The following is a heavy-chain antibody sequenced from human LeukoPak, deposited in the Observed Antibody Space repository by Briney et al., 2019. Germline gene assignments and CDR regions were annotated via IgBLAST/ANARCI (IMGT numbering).Heavy chain of an antibody. Sequence: GGPLRLSVAASPFTFSSFAMTWFPQAPGKGLEGVSAISAGADSTYYADSVQGRFTISRDNSKNTLYLQMSGLRAEDTAVYFCARGAYGDYDSWGQGTLVTVSS. J-gene: IGHJ5*01. D-gene: IGHD4-17*01. V-gene: IGHV3-23*01. CDR1: PFTFSSFA. CDR3: ARGAYGDYDS. CDR2: ISAGADST.